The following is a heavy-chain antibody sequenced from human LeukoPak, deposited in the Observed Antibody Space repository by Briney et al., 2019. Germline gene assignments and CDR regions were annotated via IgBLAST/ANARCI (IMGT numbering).Heavy chain of an antibody. J-gene: IGHJ3*02. CDR3: ATTTVTTFSGDAFDI. CDR2: IYYSGST. V-gene: IGHV4-39*07. D-gene: IGHD4-17*01. Sequence: SETLSLTCTVSGGSISSSSYYWGWIRQPPGKGLEWIGSIYYSGSTYYNPSLKSRVTISVDTSKNQFSLKLSSVTAADTAVYYCATTTVTTFSGDAFDIWGQGTMVTVSS. CDR1: GGSISSSSYY.